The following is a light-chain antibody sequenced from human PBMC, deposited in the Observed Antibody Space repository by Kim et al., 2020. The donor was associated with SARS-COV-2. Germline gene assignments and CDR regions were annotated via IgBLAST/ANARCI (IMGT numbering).Light chain of an antibody. Sequence: PGYRATLACRASQSINIDVAWYQQKPGRAPRLLIYDASKRVSGVPARFSCSGSGIDFALTINGLAPEDFAVYYCQQHATWPPALTFGGGTKVDIK. CDR3: QQHATWPPALT. J-gene: IGKJ4*01. CDR2: DAS. V-gene: IGKV3-11*01. CDR1: QSINID.